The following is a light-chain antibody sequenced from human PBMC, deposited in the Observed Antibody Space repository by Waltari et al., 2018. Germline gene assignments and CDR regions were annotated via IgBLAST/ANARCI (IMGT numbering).Light chain of an antibody. Sequence: DIQMTQSPSSLSASVGNRVTITCQASHRIRSYLTWYQQKPGKAPKLLIYAACSLQRGVPSSFSGSGSGTDGTLTITSLQPEVFATYFCQESYSTPFTFGPGTKVAIK. CDR1: HRIRSY. CDR3: QESYSTPFT. V-gene: IGKV1-39*01. J-gene: IGKJ3*01. CDR2: AAC.